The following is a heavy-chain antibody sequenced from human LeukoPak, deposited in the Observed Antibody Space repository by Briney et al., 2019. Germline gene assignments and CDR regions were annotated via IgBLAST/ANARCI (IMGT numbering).Heavy chain of an antibody. V-gene: IGHV3-30*02. CDR3: AKDQGYFTSAGY. CDR1: GFTFSTYG. D-gene: IGHD2-8*01. Sequence: GESLRLSCAASGFTFSTYGMHWVRQAPGKGLEWVAFIQYDGSNKYYTDSMKGRFTISRDNSKNTLYLQMNSLRAEDTAVYYCAKDQGYFTSAGYWGQGTLVTVSS. J-gene: IGHJ4*02. CDR2: IQYDGSNK.